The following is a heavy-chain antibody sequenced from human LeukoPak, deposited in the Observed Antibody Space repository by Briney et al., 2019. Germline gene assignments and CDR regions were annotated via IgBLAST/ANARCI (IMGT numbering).Heavy chain of an antibody. D-gene: IGHD7-27*01. CDR3: ARDLSGDEYYYYGMDV. J-gene: IGHJ6*02. V-gene: IGHV3-74*01. CDR1: GFTFSDFW. CDR2: INSGGTVT. Sequence: GGSLRLSRAASGFTFSDFWMHWVRQAPGKGLVWVSHINSGGTVTNYADSVKGRFTISRDNSKNTLYLQMNSLRAEDTAVYYCARDLSGDEYYYYGMDVWGQGTTVTVSS.